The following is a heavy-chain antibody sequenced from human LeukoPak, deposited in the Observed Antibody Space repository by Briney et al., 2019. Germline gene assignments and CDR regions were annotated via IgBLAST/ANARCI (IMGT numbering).Heavy chain of an antibody. V-gene: IGHV1-69*05. CDR2: IIPIFGTA. Sequence: SVKVSCKASGGTFSSYAISWVRQAPGQGLEWMGGIIPIFGTANYAQKFQGRVTITRNTSISTAYMELSSLRSEDTAVYYCARGLGAAINYYYYYMDVWGKGTTVTVSS. J-gene: IGHJ6*03. D-gene: IGHD2-2*01. CDR3: ARGLGAAINYYYYYMDV. CDR1: GGTFSSYA.